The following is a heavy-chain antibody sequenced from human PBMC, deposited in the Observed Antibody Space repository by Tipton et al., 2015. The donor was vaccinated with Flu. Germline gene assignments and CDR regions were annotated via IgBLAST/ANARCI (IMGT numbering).Heavy chain of an antibody. J-gene: IGHJ4*02. D-gene: IGHD4-23*01. CDR1: GGSVSSASYY. CDR3: ATEYRGGGNRYYFDY. CDR2: IYSSGDT. V-gene: IGHV4-61*02. Sequence: TLSLTCTVSGGSVSSASYYWNWIRQPAGKGLEWIGRIYSSGDTNYNPSLKSRVTVSVDTSKNQFSLRLTSVTAADTAVYYCATEYRGGGNRYYFDYWGQGTLVTVSS.